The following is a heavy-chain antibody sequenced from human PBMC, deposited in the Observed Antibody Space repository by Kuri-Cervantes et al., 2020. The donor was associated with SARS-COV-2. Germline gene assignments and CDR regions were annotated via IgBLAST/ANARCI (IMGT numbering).Heavy chain of an antibody. CDR3: ATALAVAGTTNSYYYYYGMDV. CDR1: GYTLTELS. D-gene: IGHD6-19*01. Sequence: ASVKVSCKVSGYTLTELSMHWVRQAPGKGLEWMGGFDPEDGETIYAQKFQGRVTMTEDTSTDTAYMELSGPRSEDTAVYYCATALAVAGTTNSYYYYYGMDVWGQGTTVTVSS. CDR2: FDPEDGET. V-gene: IGHV1-24*01. J-gene: IGHJ6*02.